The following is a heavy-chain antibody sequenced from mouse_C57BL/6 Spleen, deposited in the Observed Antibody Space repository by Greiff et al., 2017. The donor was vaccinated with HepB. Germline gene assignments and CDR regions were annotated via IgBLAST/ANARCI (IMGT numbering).Heavy chain of an antibody. CDR1: GYTFTDYN. J-gene: IGHJ2*01. Sequence: VQLQQPGAELVKPGASVKLSCKASGYTFTDYNMDWVKRSHGKSLEWIGDINPNNGGTIYNQKFKGKATLTVDKSSSTAYMELRSLTSEDTAVYYCAREGYDGVVDYWGQGTTLTVSS. D-gene: IGHD2-3*01. CDR3: AREGYDGVVDY. V-gene: IGHV1-18*01. CDR2: INPNNGGT.